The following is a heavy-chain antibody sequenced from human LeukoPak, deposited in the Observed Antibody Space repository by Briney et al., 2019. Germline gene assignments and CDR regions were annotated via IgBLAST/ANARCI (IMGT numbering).Heavy chain of an antibody. Sequence: SETLSLTCAVYGGSFSGYYWSWIRQPPGKGLEWIGEINHSGSTNYNPSLKSRVTISVDTSKNQFSLKLSSVTAADTAVYYCARVGLYDSSGYYSFDYWGQGTLVTVSS. CDR1: GGSFSGYY. CDR3: ARVGLYDSSGYYSFDY. V-gene: IGHV4-34*01. J-gene: IGHJ4*02. CDR2: INHSGST. D-gene: IGHD3-22*01.